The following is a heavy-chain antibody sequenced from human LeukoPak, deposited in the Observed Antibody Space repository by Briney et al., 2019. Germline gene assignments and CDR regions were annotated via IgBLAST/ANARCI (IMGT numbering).Heavy chain of an antibody. CDR1: GFSLSTSGLC. J-gene: IGHJ4*02. Sequence: SGPTLVNPTQTLTLTCTFSGFSLSTSGLCVTWIRQPPGKALEWLARIDWNGDKKYSRSLRTRLTISTDTSKNQVVLTMTNMDPADTATYFCARMPIRSIGWYYFDFWGQGTLVTVSS. V-gene: IGHV2-70*11. CDR2: IDWNGDK. D-gene: IGHD6-19*01. CDR3: ARMPIRSIGWYYFDF.